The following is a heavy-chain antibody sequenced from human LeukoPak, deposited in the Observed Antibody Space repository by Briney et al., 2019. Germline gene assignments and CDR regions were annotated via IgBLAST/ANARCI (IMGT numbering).Heavy chain of an antibody. Sequence: GESLKISCAASGFTFSSYEMNWVRQAPGKGLEWVSYISISGDTKNYADSVKGRFTISRDNAKNSLYLQMNSLRAEDTAVYYCASDIVLKDYWGQGTMVTVSS. D-gene: IGHD1-26*01. CDR1: GFTFSSYE. CDR3: ASDIVLKDY. V-gene: IGHV3-48*03. J-gene: IGHJ4*02. CDR2: ISISGDTK.